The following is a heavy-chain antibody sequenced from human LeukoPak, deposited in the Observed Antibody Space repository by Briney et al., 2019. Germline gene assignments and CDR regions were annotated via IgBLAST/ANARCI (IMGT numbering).Heavy chain of an antibody. J-gene: IGHJ4*02. CDR2: INHSGST. Sequence: SETLSLTCAVYGGSFSGYYWSWFRQPPGKGLEWIGEINHSGSTNYNPSLKSRVTISVDTSKNQFSLKLSSVTAADTAVYYCARGLYGSYYFDYWGQGTLVTVSS. CDR1: GGSFSGYY. CDR3: ARGLYGSYYFDY. D-gene: IGHD2-8*01. V-gene: IGHV4-34*01.